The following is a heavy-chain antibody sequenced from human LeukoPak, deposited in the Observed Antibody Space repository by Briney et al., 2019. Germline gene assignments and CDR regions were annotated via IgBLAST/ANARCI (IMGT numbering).Heavy chain of an antibody. J-gene: IGHJ4*02. CDR3: TRNFLGLNY. CDR1: GYTFTSYD. D-gene: IGHD1-26*01. CDR2: MNPNSGNT. Sequence: GASVKVSCKASGYTFTSYDIYWVRQATGQGPEWMGRMNPNSGNTGHAQKFQGRVAMARDTSINTAYMELSGLRSEDTAVYYCTRNFLGLNYWGQGTLVTVSS. V-gene: IGHV1-8*01.